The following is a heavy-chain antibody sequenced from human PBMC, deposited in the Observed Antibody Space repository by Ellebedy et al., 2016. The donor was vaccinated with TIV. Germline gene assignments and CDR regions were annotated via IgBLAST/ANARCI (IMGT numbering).Heavy chain of an antibody. CDR1: GSTFSTYW. J-gene: IGHJ4*02. Sequence: GESLKISCKVSGSTFSTYWIGWVRQLPGKGLEWMGLIYPGDSDTRYSPSFQGQVTLSVDKSVGTVYLQWTSLEALDTAMYYCARRSGYYDFDYWGQGTQVAVSS. CDR2: IYPGDSDT. V-gene: IGHV5-51*01. D-gene: IGHD3-3*01. CDR3: ARRSGYYDFDY.